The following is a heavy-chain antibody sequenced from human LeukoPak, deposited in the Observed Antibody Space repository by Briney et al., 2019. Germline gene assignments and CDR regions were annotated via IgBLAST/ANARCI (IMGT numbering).Heavy chain of an antibody. V-gene: IGHV4-34*01. CDR1: GGSFSGYY. J-gene: IGHJ3*02. Sequence: SETLSLTCAVYGGSFSGYYWSWIRQPPGKGLEWIGEINHSGSTNYNPSLKSQVTISVDTSKNQFSLKLSSVTAADTAVYYCARHNWGTDAFDIWGQGTMVTVSS. D-gene: IGHD3-16*01. CDR2: INHSGST. CDR3: ARHNWGTDAFDI.